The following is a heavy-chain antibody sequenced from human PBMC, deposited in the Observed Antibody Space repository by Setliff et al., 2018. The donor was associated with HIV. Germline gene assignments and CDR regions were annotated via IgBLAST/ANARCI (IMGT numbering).Heavy chain of an antibody. CDR1: GYSISSGYY. CDR2: IYHSGST. Sequence: SETLSLTCTVSGYSISSGYYWGWIRQPPGKGREWIGSIYHSGSTYYNPSLKSRVTISVDTSKNQFSLKLSSVTAADTAVYYCARATYNYYDSSGLYYFDYWGQGTLVTVSS. CDR3: ARATYNYYDSSGLYYFDY. V-gene: IGHV4-38-2*02. J-gene: IGHJ4*02. D-gene: IGHD3-22*01.